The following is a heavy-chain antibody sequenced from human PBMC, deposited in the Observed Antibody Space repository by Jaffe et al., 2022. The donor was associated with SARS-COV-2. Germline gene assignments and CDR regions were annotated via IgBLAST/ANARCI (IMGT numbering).Heavy chain of an antibody. J-gene: IGHJ4*02. Sequence: EVQLLESGGGLVQPGGSLRLSCAASGFTFGSYAMDWVRQAPGKGLEWVSAISSGGDRTYYADSVKGRFTMSRDNSKNTLYLQMNSLRVEDMAVYYCARDSAVGGTVIDYWGQGTLVTVSS. CDR3: ARDSAVGGTVIDY. V-gene: IGHV3-23*01. CDR2: ISSGGDRT. CDR1: GFTFGSYA. D-gene: IGHD1-26*01.